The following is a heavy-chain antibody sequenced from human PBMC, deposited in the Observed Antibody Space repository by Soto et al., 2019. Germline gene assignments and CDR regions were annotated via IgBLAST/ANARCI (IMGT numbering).Heavy chain of an antibody. Sequence: QVQLVESGGGVVQPGRSLRLSCAASGFTFSSYGMHWVRQAPGKGLEWVAVIWYDGSNKYYADSVKGRSNISRDNSKNTLYRQMNSLRAEDTAVYYWARASDSNGWYPYYFDYCGQGTMVTASS. D-gene: IGHD6-19*01. V-gene: IGHV3-33*01. CDR1: GFTFSSYG. J-gene: IGHJ4*02. CDR3: ARASDSNGWYPYYFDY. CDR2: IWYDGSNK.